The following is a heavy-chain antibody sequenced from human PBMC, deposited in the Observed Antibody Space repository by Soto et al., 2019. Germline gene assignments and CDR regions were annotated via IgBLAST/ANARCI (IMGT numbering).Heavy chain of an antibody. CDR1: GYTFTSYY. CDR3: ARDHYYGSGSGSYYYGMDV. CDR2: INPSGGST. J-gene: IGHJ6*02. D-gene: IGHD3-10*01. V-gene: IGHV1-46*01. Sequence: GASVKVSCTASGYTFTSYYMHWVRQAPGQGLEWMGTINPSGGSTSYAQKFQGRVTMTRDTSTSTVYMELSSLRSEDTAVYYCARDHYYGSGSGSYYYGMDVWGQGTTVTVSS.